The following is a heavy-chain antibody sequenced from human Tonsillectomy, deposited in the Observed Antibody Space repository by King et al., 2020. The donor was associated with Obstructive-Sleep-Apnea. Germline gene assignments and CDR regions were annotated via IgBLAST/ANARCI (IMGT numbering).Heavy chain of an antibody. CDR3: ARVGVDHDILTGHNRHRDWFDP. J-gene: IGHJ5*02. CDR1: GDSISSYY. V-gene: IGHV4-59*01. D-gene: IGHD3-9*01. CDR2: IYYSGNT. Sequence: VQLQESGPGLVKPSETLSLTCTVSGDSISSYYWTWIRQPPGKGLEWIGYIYYSGNTNYDPSLKSRVTMSVDTSKNQLSLKLSSVTAADTAVYYCARVGVDHDILTGHNRHRDWFDPWGQGTLVTVSS.